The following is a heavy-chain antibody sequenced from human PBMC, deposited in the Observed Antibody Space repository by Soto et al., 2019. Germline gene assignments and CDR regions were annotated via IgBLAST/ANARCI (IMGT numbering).Heavy chain of an antibody. CDR3: ARDVGATGD. CDR2: INAGNGNT. CDR1: GYTFTSYP. V-gene: IGHV1-3*01. D-gene: IGHD1-26*01. Sequence: QVQLVQSGAEVKKPGASVKVSCKASGYTFTSYPMHWVRQAPGQRLEWMGWINAGNGNTKYSQKFQGRVTITRDTSASTTDMERSSLRPEDTAVYCCARDVGATGDWGQGTLVTVYS. J-gene: IGHJ4*02.